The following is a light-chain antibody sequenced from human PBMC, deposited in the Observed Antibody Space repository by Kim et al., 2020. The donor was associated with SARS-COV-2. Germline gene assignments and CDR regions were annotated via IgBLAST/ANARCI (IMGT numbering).Light chain of an antibody. Sequence: DIQMTQSPSSLSASVGDRVTITCRASQDIRSYLAWFQQKPGEAPKSLIFDVFTLRTGVPSRFRGSRSGTDFTLTINRLQPEDFATYYCQQYDSSPFTFGPGTRLEIK. CDR2: DVF. V-gene: IGKV1-16*01. CDR3: QQYDSSPFT. J-gene: IGKJ5*01. CDR1: QDIRSY.